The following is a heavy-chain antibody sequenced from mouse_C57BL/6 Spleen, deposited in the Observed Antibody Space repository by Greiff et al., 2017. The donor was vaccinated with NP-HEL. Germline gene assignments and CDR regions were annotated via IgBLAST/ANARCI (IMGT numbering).Heavy chain of an antibody. J-gene: IGHJ4*01. CDR3: AREGD. CDR2: ISDGGSYT. CDR1: GFTFSSYA. Sequence: EVQLQESGGGLVKPGGSLKLSCAASGFTFSSYAMSWVRQTPEKRLEWVATISDGGSYTYYPDNVKGRFTISRDNAKNNLYLQMSHLKSEDTAMYYCAREGDWGQGTSVTVSS. V-gene: IGHV5-4*01.